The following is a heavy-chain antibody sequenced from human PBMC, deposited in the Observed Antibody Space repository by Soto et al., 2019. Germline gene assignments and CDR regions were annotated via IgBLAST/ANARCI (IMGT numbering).Heavy chain of an antibody. V-gene: IGHV1-69*02. Sequence: SVKVSCKASGGTFSSYTISWVRQAPGQGLEWMGRIIPILGIANYAQKFQGRVTITADKSTSTAYMELSSLRSEDTAVYYCARGYCSSTSCYYYYMDVWGKGTTVTVSS. CDR1: GGTFSSYT. D-gene: IGHD2-2*01. J-gene: IGHJ6*03. CDR3: ARGYCSSTSCYYYYMDV. CDR2: IIPILGIA.